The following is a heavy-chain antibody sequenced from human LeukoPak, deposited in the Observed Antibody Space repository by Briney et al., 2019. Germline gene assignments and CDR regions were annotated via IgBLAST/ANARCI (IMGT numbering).Heavy chain of an antibody. J-gene: IGHJ4*02. CDR1: GGSISSSSYC. CDR2: CCCSGCT. V-gene: IGHV4-39*07. D-gene: IGHD3-10*02. CDR3: ARSFMFGELWPLRAMYFDY. Sequence: SETLSLTCTASGGSISSSSYCWGWIRPSPGKGLEWIGNCCCSGCTYYKPCLKSPVTISVDTSRNQFYLKPCAVTAADTVVYCWARSFMFGELWPLRAMYFDYWGQGTLVTVSS.